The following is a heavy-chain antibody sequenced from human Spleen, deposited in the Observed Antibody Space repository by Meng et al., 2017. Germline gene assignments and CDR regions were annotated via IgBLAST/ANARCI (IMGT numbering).Heavy chain of an antibody. J-gene: IGHJ4*01. CDR3: SGHVDY. V-gene: IGHV3-15*01. Sequence: EVHLVESGGGFVKPGGSLRLSCAASGFTFSNAWMTWVRQAPGKGLEWIGRMKSNVDGGTVDYAAAVKGRFFISRDDSENTFHLQMNSLKTEDTAVYYCSGHVDYWGHGTLVTVSS. CDR1: GFTFSNAW. CDR2: MKSNVDGGTV.